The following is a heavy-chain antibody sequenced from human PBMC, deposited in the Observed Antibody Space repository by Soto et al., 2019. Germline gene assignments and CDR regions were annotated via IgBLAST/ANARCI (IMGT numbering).Heavy chain of an antibody. V-gene: IGHV4-34*01. CDR3: ERAGWNYGYGGYLSYYYGMDV. CDR1: GGSFSGYY. J-gene: IGHJ6*02. Sequence: SETLSLTCAVYGGSFSGYYWSWIRQPPGKGLEWIGEINHSGSTNYNPSLKSRVTISVDTSKNQFSLKLSSVTAADTAVYYCERAGWNYGYGGYLSYYYGMDVWGQGTTVTVSS. CDR2: INHSGST. D-gene: IGHD1-7*01.